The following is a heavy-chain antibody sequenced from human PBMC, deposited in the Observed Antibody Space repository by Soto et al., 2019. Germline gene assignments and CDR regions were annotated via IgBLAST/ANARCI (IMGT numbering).Heavy chain of an antibody. V-gene: IGHV1-18*01. J-gene: IGHJ6*02. CDR1: GYTFSNDG. CDR2: ISAYNGNT. Sequence: ASVKVSCKASGYTFSNDGINWVRQAPGQGLEGIGWISAYNGNTEYAQNFQGRVTMTTDTSTSTAYKELRSQRSDDRGVYSCARGGSTSADYYYGMDLWGLGTPVTVSS. CDR3: ARGGSTSADYYYGMDL.